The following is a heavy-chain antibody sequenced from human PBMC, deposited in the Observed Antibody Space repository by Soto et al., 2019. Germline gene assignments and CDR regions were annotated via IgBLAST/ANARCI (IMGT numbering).Heavy chain of an antibody. CDR3: ARAPREWGFGC. D-gene: IGHD3-3*01. V-gene: IGHV1-8*01. Sequence: ASVKVSCKASGYTFTSYDINWVRQATGQRPEWMGWMNPSNGNTGYAQKFQGRVAMTRSTSISTAYMELSSLTSDDTAVYYCARAPREWGFGCWDPGTLVAVSS. CDR2: MNPSNGNT. CDR1: GYTFTSYD. J-gene: IGHJ4*02.